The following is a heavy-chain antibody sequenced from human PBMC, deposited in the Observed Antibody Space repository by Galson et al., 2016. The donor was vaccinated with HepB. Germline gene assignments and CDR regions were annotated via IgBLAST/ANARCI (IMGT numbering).Heavy chain of an antibody. CDR3: AKGRINTDQDFDD. CDR2: IRGSGSSET. D-gene: IGHD2-15*01. J-gene: IGHJ4*02. V-gene: IGHV3-23*01. CDR1: GFAFSSYA. Sequence: SLRLSGAASGFAFSSYAMNWVRQAPGKGLEWVSAIRGSGSSETWYTNSVEGRFTISRDDSKNTFFRQMNNLRAEDTAIYYCAKGRINTDQDFDDWGQGTPVTVSS.